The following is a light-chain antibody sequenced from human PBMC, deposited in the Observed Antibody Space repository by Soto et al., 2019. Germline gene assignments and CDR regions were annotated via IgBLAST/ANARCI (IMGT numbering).Light chain of an antibody. CDR2: EVS. CDR1: SSDVGGYNY. J-gene: IGLJ1*01. V-gene: IGLV2-8*01. CDR3: CSYAGSYTLYV. Sequence: QSALTQPPSASGSPGQSVTISCTGTSSDVGGYNYVSWYQQHPGKAPKLMIYEVSKRPSGVPDRFSGSKSGNTASLTVSGLQVEDEADYYCCSYAGSYTLYVFGTGTKLTVL.